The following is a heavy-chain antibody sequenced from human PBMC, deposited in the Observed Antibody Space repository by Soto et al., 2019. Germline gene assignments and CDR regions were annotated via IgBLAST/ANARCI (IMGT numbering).Heavy chain of an antibody. V-gene: IGHV4-30-4*01. CDR2: IYYSGST. CDR3: AGGGDYGAVFDY. J-gene: IGHJ4*02. CDR1: GGSISSGDYY. Sequence: KASETLSLTCTVSGGSISSGDYYWSWIRQPPGKGLEWIGYIYYSGSTYYNPSLKSRVTISVDTSKNQFSLKLSSVTAADTAVYYCAGGGDYGAVFDYWGQGTLVTVSS. D-gene: IGHD4-17*01.